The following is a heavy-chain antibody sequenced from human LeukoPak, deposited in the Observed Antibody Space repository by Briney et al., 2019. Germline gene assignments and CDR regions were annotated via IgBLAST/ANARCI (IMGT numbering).Heavy chain of an antibody. D-gene: IGHD3-22*01. J-gene: IGHJ4*02. CDR3: AISETYDSSGYYYRN. V-gene: IGHV1-46*01. CDR2: INPSGGST. Sequence: VASVKVSCKASGYTFTSYYMHWVRQAPGQGLEWMGIINPSGGSTSYAQKFEGRVTITRDMSTSTVYMELSSLRSEDTAVYYCAISETYDSSGYYYRNWGQGTLVTVSS. CDR1: GYTFTSYY.